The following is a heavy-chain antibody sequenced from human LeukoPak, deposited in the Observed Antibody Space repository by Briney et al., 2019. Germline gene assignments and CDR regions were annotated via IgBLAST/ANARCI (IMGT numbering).Heavy chain of an antibody. D-gene: IGHD6-6*01. J-gene: IGHJ1*01. Sequence: ASVKVSCKASGYTFTSYDINWVRQATGQGLEWMGWMNPNSGSTGYAQKFQRRVTITRNTSINTAYMELSSLSSEDTAVYYCATNVREARHFHYWGQGTLVTVSS. CDR3: ATNVREARHFHY. V-gene: IGHV1-8*03. CDR2: MNPNSGST. CDR1: GYTFTSYD.